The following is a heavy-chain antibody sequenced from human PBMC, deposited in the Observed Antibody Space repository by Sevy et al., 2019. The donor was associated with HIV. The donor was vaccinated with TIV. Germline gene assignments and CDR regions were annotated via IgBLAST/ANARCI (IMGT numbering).Heavy chain of an antibody. CDR2: IKSKTDGGTT. Sequence: GGSLRLSCAASGFTFSNAWMSWVRQAPGKGLEWVGRIKSKTDGGTTDYAAPVKGRFTISRDDSQNTLYLQMNSLKTEDTAVYYCTTGFWHYYATGSSSTWGQGTLVTVS. CDR3: TTGFWHYYATGSSST. CDR1: GFTFSNAW. D-gene: IGHD3-10*01. J-gene: IGHJ5*02. V-gene: IGHV3-15*01.